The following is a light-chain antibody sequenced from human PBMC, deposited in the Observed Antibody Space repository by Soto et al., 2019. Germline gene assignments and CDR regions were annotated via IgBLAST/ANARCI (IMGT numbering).Light chain of an antibody. CDR1: QSVNSN. V-gene: IGKV3-15*01. CDR3: QQYNNWPFT. J-gene: IGKJ3*01. CDR2: GAS. Sequence: EIMMTQSPVTLSVSPGERATLSCRASQSVNSNLAWYQQKPGQAPRRIIYGASTRATGIPASFIGNGSGTEFPLTASSLQPEDCAVYYCQQYNNWPFTSGPGTK.